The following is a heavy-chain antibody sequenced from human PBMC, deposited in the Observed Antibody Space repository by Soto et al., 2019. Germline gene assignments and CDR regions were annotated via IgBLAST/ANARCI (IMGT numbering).Heavy chain of an antibody. J-gene: IGHJ4*02. CDR1: GFTFSSYA. D-gene: IGHD3-22*01. CDR3: AKATTPQFYYDSSWGD. CDR2: ISGSGGST. V-gene: IGHV3-23*01. Sequence: EVQLLESGGGLVQPGGSLRLSCAASGFTFSSYAVSWVRQAPGKGLEWVSAISGSGGSTFYADSVKGRFTISRDNSKNTLSRQMNSLRAEDTAVYVCAKATTPQFYYDSSWGDWGQGTLVTVSS.